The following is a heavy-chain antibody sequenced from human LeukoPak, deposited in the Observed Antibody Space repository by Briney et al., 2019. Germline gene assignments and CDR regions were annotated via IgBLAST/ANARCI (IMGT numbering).Heavy chain of an antibody. CDR3: ARENSSGWYSGGEFDY. Sequence: SETLSLTCTVSGGSISSYYWSWIRQPPGKGLEWIGCIYYSGSTNYNPSLKSRVTISVDTSKNQFSLKLSSVTAADTAVYYCARENSSGWYSGGEFDYWGQGTLVTVSS. CDR1: GGSISSYY. D-gene: IGHD6-19*01. V-gene: IGHV4-59*01. CDR2: IYYSGST. J-gene: IGHJ4*02.